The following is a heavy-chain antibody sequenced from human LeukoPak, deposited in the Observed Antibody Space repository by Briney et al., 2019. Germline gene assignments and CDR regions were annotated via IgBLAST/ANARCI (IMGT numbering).Heavy chain of an antibody. CDR2: IYYSGST. CDR1: GDSITSSSYY. D-gene: IGHD3-16*02. Sequence: PSETLSLTCTVSGDSITSSSYYWGWIRQPPGKGLEWIGSIYYSGSTYYNPSLKSRVTISVDTSKNQFSLKLSSVTAADTAVYYCASVTFGGIIAHYYYMDVWGKGTTVTVSS. J-gene: IGHJ6*03. V-gene: IGHV4-39*07. CDR3: ASVTFGGIIAHYYYMDV.